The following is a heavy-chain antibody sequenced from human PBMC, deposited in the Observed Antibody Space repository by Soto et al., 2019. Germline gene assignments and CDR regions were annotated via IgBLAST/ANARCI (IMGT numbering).Heavy chain of an antibody. V-gene: IGHV3-74*01. CDR1: GFTFSSYW. J-gene: IGHJ4*02. CDR3: ARARSSGWPPYYFHY. CDR2: INNDGSIT. Sequence: GGSLRLSCAASGFTFSSYWMHWVRQAPGKGLVWVSLINNDGSITGDADSVKGRFFISRDNAKSTLYLQMDSLRAEDTAVYYCARARSSGWPPYYFHYWGQGTLVTVPQ. D-gene: IGHD5-12*01.